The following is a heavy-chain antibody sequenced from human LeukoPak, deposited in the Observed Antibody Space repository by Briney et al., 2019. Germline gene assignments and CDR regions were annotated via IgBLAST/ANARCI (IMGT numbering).Heavy chain of an antibody. D-gene: IGHD3-10*01. CDR3: ARDARGWWFGESTLYYFDY. Sequence: GGSLRLSCAASGFTFSSYWMSWVRQAPGKGLEWVANIKQDGSEKYYVDSVKGRFTIPRDNAKNSLYLQMNSLRAEDTAVYYCARDARGWWFGESTLYYFDYWGQGTLVTVSS. V-gene: IGHV3-7*01. CDR1: GFTFSSYW. J-gene: IGHJ4*02. CDR2: IKQDGSEK.